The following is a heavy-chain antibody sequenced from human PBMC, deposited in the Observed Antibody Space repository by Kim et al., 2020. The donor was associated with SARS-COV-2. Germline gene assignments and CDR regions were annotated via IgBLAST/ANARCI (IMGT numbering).Heavy chain of an antibody. CDR3: ATTGAAHLYDY. CDR2: ITYDGSNK. Sequence: GGSLRLSCAASGFTFSSYAVHWVRQAPGKGLEWVSVITYDGSNKYYADSVKGRFTISRDNSKNTLYLQMNSLRAEDTAVYYCATTGAAHLYDYWGQGT. D-gene: IGHD2-2*02. V-gene: IGHV3-30*03. J-gene: IGHJ4*02. CDR1: GFTFSSYA.